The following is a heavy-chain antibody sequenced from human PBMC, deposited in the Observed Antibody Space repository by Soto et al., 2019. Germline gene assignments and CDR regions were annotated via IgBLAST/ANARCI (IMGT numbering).Heavy chain of an antibody. CDR3: VSDRGYGHASVPYS. V-gene: IGHV3-30*03. J-gene: IGHJ4*02. CDR2: ISYDGGLQ. CDR1: GFTFTRYG. Sequence: QAPLVESGGGVVQPGRSLRLSCAASGFTFTRYGMHWVRQAPGTRLEWVAVISYDGGLQHYADSVKGRFTISRDNSKNMVLLQMNSLRAEDTAVYYCVSDRGYGHASVPYSWGQGTLVSVSS. D-gene: IGHD5-18*01.